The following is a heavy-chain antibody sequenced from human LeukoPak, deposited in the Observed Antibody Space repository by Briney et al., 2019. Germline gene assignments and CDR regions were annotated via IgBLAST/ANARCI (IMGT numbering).Heavy chain of an antibody. CDR2: ISYDGSNK. CDR3: ARVYDYGDYDIFDY. CDR1: GFTFSSYA. Sequence: GGSLRLSCAASGFTFSSYAMHWVRQAPGKGLEWVAVISYDGSNKYYADSVKGRFTISRDNSKNTLYLQMNSLRAADTAVYYCARVYDYGDYDIFDYWGQGTLVTVSS. V-gene: IGHV3-30*04. D-gene: IGHD4-17*01. J-gene: IGHJ4*02.